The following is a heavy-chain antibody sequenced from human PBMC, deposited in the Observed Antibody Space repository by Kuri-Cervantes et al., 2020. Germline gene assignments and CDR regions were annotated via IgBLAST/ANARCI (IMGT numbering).Heavy chain of an antibody. Sequence: ASVKVSCKASGYTFTTYAFSWVRQAPGQGLEWMAWISAYDGDTKYAQKFQGRVTMTTDTSTTTAYMELKSLRTDDTAVYYCARDVKGPGEDPIAATAPIDYWGQGTLVTVSS. D-gene: IGHD6-13*01. CDR3: ARDVKGPGEDPIAATAPIDY. CDR1: GYTFTTYA. J-gene: IGHJ4*02. V-gene: IGHV1-18*01. CDR2: ISAYDGDT.